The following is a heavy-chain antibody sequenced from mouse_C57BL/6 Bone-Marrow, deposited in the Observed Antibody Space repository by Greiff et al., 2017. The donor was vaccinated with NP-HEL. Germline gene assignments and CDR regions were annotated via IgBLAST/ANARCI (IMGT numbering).Heavy chain of an antibody. CDR2: IDPEDGDT. Sequence: EVQLQQSGAELVRPGASVKLSCTASGFNIKDYYMHWVKQRPEQGLEWIGRIDPEDGDTEYAPKFQGKATMTADPSSNTAYLQLSSLTSEDTAVYYCTTFYDYDFYYAMDYWGQGTSVTVSS. J-gene: IGHJ4*01. CDR3: TTFYDYDFYYAMDY. CDR1: GFNIKDYY. D-gene: IGHD2-4*01. V-gene: IGHV14-1*01.